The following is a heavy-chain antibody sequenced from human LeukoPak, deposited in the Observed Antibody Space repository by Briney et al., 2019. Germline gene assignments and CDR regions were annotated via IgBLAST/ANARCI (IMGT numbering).Heavy chain of an antibody. CDR2: INPNSGGT. CDR1: GYTFTGYY. Sequence: ASVKVSCKASGYTFTGYYMHWVRQAPGQGLEWMGRINPNSGGTNYAQKFQGRVTMTRDTSISTAYMELSRLRSDDTAVYYCARERESSSSWSGYDYWGQGTLVTVSS. D-gene: IGHD6-13*01. V-gene: IGHV1-2*06. J-gene: IGHJ4*02. CDR3: ARERESSSSWSGYDY.